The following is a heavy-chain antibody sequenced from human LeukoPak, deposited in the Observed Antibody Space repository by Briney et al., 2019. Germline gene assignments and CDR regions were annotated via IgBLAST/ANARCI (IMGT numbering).Heavy chain of an antibody. D-gene: IGHD3-10*01. CDR1: GYSISSGYY. V-gene: IGHV4-38-2*02. Sequence: SETLSLTCAVSGYSISSGYYWGWIRRPPGKGLEWIGSIYHSGSTYYNPSLKSRVTISVDTSKNQFSLKLSSVTAADTAVYYCARDPRRGIAMVRGVIKHPTGWFDPWGQGTLVTVSS. CDR3: ARDPRRGIAMVRGVIKHPTGWFDP. J-gene: IGHJ5*02. CDR2: IYHSGST.